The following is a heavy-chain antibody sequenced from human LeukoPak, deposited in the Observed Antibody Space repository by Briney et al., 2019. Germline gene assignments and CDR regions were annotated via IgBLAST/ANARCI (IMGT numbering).Heavy chain of an antibody. CDR1: GYTFTGYY. V-gene: IGHV1-2*02. CDR3: ARDLEYLYPGGAFDI. Sequence: GASVKVSCKASGYTFTGYYMRWVRQAPGQGLEWMGWINPNSGGTNYAQKFQGRVTMTRDTSISTAYMELSRLRSDDTAVYYCARDLEYLYPGGAFDIWGQGTMVTVSS. J-gene: IGHJ3*02. D-gene: IGHD3-16*01. CDR2: INPNSGGT.